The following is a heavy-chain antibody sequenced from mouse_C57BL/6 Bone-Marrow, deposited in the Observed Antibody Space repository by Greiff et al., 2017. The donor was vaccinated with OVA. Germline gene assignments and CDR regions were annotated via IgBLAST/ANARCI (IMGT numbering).Heavy chain of an antibody. CDR1: GYTFTGYW. D-gene: IGHD1-1*01. V-gene: IGHV1-9*01. Sequence: VQLQQSGAELMKPGASVKLSCKATGYTFTGYWIEWVKQRPGHGLEWIGEILPGSGSTNYNEKFKGKATFTADTSSNTAYMQLSSLTTEDSAIYYCASEFITPRGLYYFDDWGQGTTLTVSS. J-gene: IGHJ2*01. CDR2: ILPGSGST. CDR3: ASEFITPRGLYYFDD.